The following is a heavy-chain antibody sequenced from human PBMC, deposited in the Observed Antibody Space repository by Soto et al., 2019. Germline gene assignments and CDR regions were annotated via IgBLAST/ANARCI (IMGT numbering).Heavy chain of an antibody. Sequence: ASVKVSCKASGYTFTGYYMHWVRQAPGQGLEWMGWINPNSGSTNYAQKFQGWVTMTRDTSISTAYMELSRLRSDDTAVYYCAREDIVVVPAAMRGYYYYGMDVWGQGTTVTVSS. J-gene: IGHJ6*02. D-gene: IGHD2-2*01. CDR1: GYTFTGYY. V-gene: IGHV1-2*04. CDR3: AREDIVVVPAAMRGYYYYGMDV. CDR2: INPNSGST.